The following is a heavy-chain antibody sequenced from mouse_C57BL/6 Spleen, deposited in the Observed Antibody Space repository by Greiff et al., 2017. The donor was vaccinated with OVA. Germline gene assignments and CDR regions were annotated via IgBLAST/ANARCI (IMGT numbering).Heavy chain of an antibody. CDR3: ARVELYGLAMDY. D-gene: IGHD1-1*02. Sequence: QVQLQQSGAELVKPGASVKLSCKASGYTFTSYWMHWVKQRPGQGLEWIGMIHPNSGSTNYNEKFKSKATLTVDKSSSTAYMQLSSLTSEDSAVYYGARVELYGLAMDYWGQGTSVTVSS. V-gene: IGHV1-64*01. J-gene: IGHJ4*01. CDR2: IHPNSGST. CDR1: GYTFTSYW.